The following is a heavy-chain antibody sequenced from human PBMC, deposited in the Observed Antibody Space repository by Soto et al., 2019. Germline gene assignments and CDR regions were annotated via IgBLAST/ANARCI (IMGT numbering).Heavy chain of an antibody. CDR1: GGSISSGGYY. CDR2: IYYSGST. J-gene: IGHJ4*02. D-gene: IGHD6-6*01. V-gene: IGHV4-31*03. CDR3: AREYSSSSV. Sequence: SETLSLTCTVSGGSISSGGYYWSWIRQHPGKGLEWIGYIYYSGSTYYNPSLKSRSTKSVDTSKNQYSLKLSSVTAADTAVYYCAREYSSSSVWGQGTLVTVSS.